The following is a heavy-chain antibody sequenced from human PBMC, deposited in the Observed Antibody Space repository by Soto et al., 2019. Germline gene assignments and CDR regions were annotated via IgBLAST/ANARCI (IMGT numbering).Heavy chain of an antibody. Sequence: QVQLVESGGGVVQPGRSLRLSCAASGFTFSSYAMHWVRQAPGKGLEWVAVISYDGSNKYYADSVKGRFTISRDNSKNTLYLQMNSLRAEDTAVYYCARDQVGYYYDSSGYLPQDYWGHGTLVTVSS. CDR3: ARDQVGYYYDSSGYLPQDY. CDR1: GFTFSSYA. V-gene: IGHV3-30-3*01. CDR2: ISYDGSNK. D-gene: IGHD3-22*01. J-gene: IGHJ4*01.